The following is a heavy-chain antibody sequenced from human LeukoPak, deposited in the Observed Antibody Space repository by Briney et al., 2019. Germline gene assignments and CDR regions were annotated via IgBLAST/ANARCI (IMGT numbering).Heavy chain of an antibody. CDR1: GLTFSNYA. CDR3: AKDFQSPFFDY. V-gene: IGHV3-23*01. J-gene: IGHJ4*02. D-gene: IGHD2/OR15-2a*01. CDR2: ISNSGGTT. Sequence: GGSLRLTCAASGLTFSNYAMTWVRHAPGKGLEGVSTISNSGGTTYYGDTVRGRFTISRDNSKNTLYLQMNSLRAEDTALYYCAKDFQSPFFDYWGQGTLVTVSS.